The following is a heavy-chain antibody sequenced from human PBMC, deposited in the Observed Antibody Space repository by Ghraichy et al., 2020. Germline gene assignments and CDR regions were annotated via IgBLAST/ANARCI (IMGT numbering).Heavy chain of an antibody. CDR1: GFTFSSYA. J-gene: IGHJ4*02. CDR3: AKLYCSSTSCSPLAY. CDR2: ISGSGGST. V-gene: IGHV3-23*01. D-gene: IGHD2-2*01. Sequence: GESLNISCAASGFTFSSYAMSWVRQAPGKGLEWVSAISGSGGSTYYADSVKGRFTISRDNSKNTLYLQMNSLRAEDTAVYYCAKLYCSSTSCSPLAYWGQGTLVTVSS.